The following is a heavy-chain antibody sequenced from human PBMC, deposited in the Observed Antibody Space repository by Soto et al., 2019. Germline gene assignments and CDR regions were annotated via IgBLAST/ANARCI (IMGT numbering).Heavy chain of an antibody. CDR2: SYHSGYT. Sequence: QMRLQESGSGLVKPSQTLSLTCAVSGGSISSGGYAWNWIRQPPGKGLEWIGYSYHSGYTSYNPALKHRVTISVYKSQNQSSLTLSFVTAADTAVYYCARDSLTGNYFVPWGPGTLVTVSS. V-gene: IGHV4-30-2*01. CDR3: ARDSLTGNYFVP. J-gene: IGHJ5*02. D-gene: IGHD1-7*01. CDR1: GGSISSGGYA.